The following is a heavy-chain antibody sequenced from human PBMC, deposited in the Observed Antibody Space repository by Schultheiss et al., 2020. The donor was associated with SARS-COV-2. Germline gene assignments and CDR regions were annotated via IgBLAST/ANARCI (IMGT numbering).Heavy chain of an antibody. CDR3: ARDRVVVVPAANKNWFDP. D-gene: IGHD2-2*01. V-gene: IGHV1-18*01. CDR2: ISAYNGNT. J-gene: IGHJ5*02. Sequence: ASVKVSCKASGYTFTSYGISWVRQAPGQGLEWMGWISAYNGNTNYAQKLQGRVTMTTDTSTSTAYMELRSLRSDDTAVYYCARDRVVVVPAANKNWFDPWGQGTLVTVSS. CDR1: GYTFTSYG.